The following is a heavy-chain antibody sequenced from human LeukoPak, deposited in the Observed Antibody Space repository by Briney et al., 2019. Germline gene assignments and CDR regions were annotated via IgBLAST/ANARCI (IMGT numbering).Heavy chain of an antibody. V-gene: IGHV3-43*01. J-gene: IGHJ4*02. CDR1: GFTFDDYT. CDR2: ISWDGVTT. D-gene: IGHD1-7*01. CDR3: ARDKTGTGIDY. Sequence: GGSLRLSCAASGFTFDDYTMHWVRQAPGKGLEWVSLISWDGVTTYYAHSVKGRFTISRDSSKNSLYLQMNSLRTEDTALYYCARDKTGTGIDYWGQGTLVTVSS.